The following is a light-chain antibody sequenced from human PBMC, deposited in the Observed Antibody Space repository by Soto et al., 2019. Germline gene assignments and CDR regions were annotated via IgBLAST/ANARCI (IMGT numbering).Light chain of an antibody. J-gene: IGLJ1*01. V-gene: IGLV1-40*01. CDR2: TNT. Sequence: QSVLTQPPSVSGAPGQRVTISCTGSSSNIGAGYDVHWYQRLPGTAPKLLIYTNTNWPSGVPDRFSGSKSGTSASLAITGLQVEDEADYYCQSYDRSLTLRLFGTGTKLTVL. CDR3: QSYDRSLTLRL. CDR1: SSNIGAGYD.